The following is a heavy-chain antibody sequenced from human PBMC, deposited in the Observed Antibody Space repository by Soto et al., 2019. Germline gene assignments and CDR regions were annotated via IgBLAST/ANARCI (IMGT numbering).Heavy chain of an antibody. Sequence: QMQLQESGPGLVKPSETLSLTCAVSGASISSEQSWSWVRQPPGKGLEWIGEIHHSGSTNINPSLKXRXTXSXXKSKNQFSLMLSSVTAADTAVYYCARSFGWYAIDHWGQGTLVTVSS. D-gene: IGHD6-19*01. CDR2: IHHSGST. CDR3: ARSFGWYAIDH. CDR1: GASISSEQS. V-gene: IGHV4-4*02. J-gene: IGHJ1*01.